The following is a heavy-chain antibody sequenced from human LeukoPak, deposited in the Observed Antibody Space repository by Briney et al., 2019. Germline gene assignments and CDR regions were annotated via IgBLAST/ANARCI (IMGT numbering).Heavy chain of an antibody. CDR1: GGSIKSGSYY. CDR3: ARAYNWNYIGETNWFDP. Sequence: PSETLSLTCTVSGGSIKSGSYYWNWIRQPAGKGLEWIGRIYTSGSTDYNPSLKSRVTISVDTSKNHFSLKLSSVTAADTAVYYCARAYNWNYIGETNWFDPWGQGTLVTVSS. J-gene: IGHJ5*02. D-gene: IGHD1-7*01. V-gene: IGHV4-61*02. CDR2: IYTSGST.